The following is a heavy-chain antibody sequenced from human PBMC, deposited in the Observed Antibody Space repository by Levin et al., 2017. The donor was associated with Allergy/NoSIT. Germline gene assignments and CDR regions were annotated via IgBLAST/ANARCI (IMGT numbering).Heavy chain of an antibody. Sequence: PGGSLRLSCTVSGGSIISTSYYWGWLRPPPGQGLEWIGTLYYSGTTYYKPSLWSRVTISVDTSKNQFPLRLTSLTAADAAVYDCASGAADAYNMDVWGTGTAVTVSS. CDR2: LYYSGTT. CDR1: GGSIISTSYY. CDR3: ASGAADAYNMDV. J-gene: IGHJ6*03. D-gene: IGHD5-24*01. V-gene: IGHV4-39*01.